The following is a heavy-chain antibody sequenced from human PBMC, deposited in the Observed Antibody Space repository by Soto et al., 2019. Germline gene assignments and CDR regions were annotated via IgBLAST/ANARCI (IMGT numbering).Heavy chain of an antibody. D-gene: IGHD5-12*01. Sequence: QLQLQESGPGLVKPSETLSLTCTVSGGSISSSSYYWGWIRQPPGKGLEWIGSIYYSGSTYYNPSLKSRVAISVDTSKNQFSLKLSSVTAADTAVYYCAKGYSGYDFTPRSSDFDYWGQGTLVTVSS. CDR2: IYYSGST. V-gene: IGHV4-39*01. CDR3: AKGYSGYDFTPRSSDFDY. CDR1: GGSISSSSYY. J-gene: IGHJ4*02.